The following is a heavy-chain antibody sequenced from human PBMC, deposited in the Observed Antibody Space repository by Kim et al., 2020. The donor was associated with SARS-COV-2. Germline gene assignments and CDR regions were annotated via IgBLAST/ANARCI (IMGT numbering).Heavy chain of an antibody. CDR2: IYYSGST. CDR1: GGSISSYY. V-gene: IGHV4-59*01. CDR3: ARVVKGDYGDGFEDY. J-gene: IGHJ4*02. D-gene: IGHD4-17*01. Sequence: SETLSLTCTVSGGSISSYYWSWIRQPPGKGLEWIGYIYYSGSTNYNPSLKSRVTISVDTSKNQFTLKLSSVTAADTAVYYCARVVKGDYGDGFEDYWGQGTLVTVSS.